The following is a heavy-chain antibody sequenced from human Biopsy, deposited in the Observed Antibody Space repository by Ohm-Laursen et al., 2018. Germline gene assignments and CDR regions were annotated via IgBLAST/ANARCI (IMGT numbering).Heavy chain of an antibody. V-gene: IGHV4-59*11. CDR3: ARTPRDSFWSGSYKRGLWFDP. CDR1: SGSIIRHY. Sequence: TLSLTRSVSSGSIIRHYWPWIRQPPGKGLEWIVDDYNGGIPNYNPSLKSRVTISKDTSKNQFSLQVNSGTAADTAVYYYARTPRDSFWSGSYKRGLWFDPWGQGTLVIVSS. J-gene: IGHJ5*02. CDR2: DYNGGIP. D-gene: IGHD3-3*01.